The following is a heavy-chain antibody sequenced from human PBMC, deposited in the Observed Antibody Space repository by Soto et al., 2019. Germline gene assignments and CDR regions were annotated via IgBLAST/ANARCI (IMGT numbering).Heavy chain of an antibody. Sequence: QVQLQQWGAGLLKPSETLSLTCAVYGGAFSNYYWSWIRQPPGKGLEWIGEIDRNGGTSYDPSLKSRVTISIETSKKQFSLKLTSVTAADTAIYYCAGGSPSAWELPSYWGQGDLVTVSS. D-gene: IGHD1-26*01. V-gene: IGHV4-34*01. CDR1: GGAFSNYY. CDR3: AGGSPSAWELPSY. J-gene: IGHJ4*02. CDR2: IDRNGGT.